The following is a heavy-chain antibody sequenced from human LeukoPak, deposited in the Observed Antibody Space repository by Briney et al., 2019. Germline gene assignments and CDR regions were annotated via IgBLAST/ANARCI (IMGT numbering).Heavy chain of an antibody. V-gene: IGHV4-4*07. CDR1: GGSISSYY. J-gene: IGHJ3*02. D-gene: IGHD3-22*01. Sequence: SETLSLTCTVSGGSISSYYWSWIGQPAGKGREWSGRIYTSGRTNYNTSLKRRVTISVDTSTNQFSLKLSSVTAADTAVYYCARDGYDSSGWLSDAFDIWGQGTMVTVSS. CDR3: ARDGYDSSGWLSDAFDI. CDR2: IYTSGRT.